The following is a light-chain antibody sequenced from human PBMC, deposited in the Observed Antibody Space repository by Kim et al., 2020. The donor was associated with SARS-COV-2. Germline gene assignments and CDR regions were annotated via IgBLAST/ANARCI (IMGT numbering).Light chain of an antibody. CDR3: QQYDNLPLT. CDR2: DAS. Sequence: DIRMTQSPPSLSASVGDRVTISCQASQGITHYLNWFHQKPGKARNLLIYDASTLETGVPSRFSGSGFGTHFTLIISSLQPEDIGTYYCQQYDNLPLTFGGGTKVDIK. CDR1: QGITHY. J-gene: IGKJ4*01. V-gene: IGKV1-33*01.